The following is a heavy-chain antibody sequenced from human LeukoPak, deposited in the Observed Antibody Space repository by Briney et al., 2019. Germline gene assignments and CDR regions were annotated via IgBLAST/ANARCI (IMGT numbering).Heavy chain of an antibody. CDR3: ARDPTGIAAADQLDY. J-gene: IGHJ4*02. CDR2: INTNSGGT. V-gene: IGHV1-2*02. D-gene: IGHD6-13*01. CDR1: VYTFTGYY. Sequence: ASVRVSCKASVYTFTGYYMHWVRQAPGQGLEWRGWINTNSGGTNYAQKFQGRVTMTRDTSISTAYMELSRLRSDDTAVYYCARDPTGIAAADQLDYWGQGTLVTVSS.